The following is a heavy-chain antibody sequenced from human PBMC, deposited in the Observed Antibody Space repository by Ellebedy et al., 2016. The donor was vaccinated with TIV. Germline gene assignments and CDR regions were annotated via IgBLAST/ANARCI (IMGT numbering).Heavy chain of an antibody. Sequence: ASVKVSCKASGYTFTSYFLYWVRQAPGQGLEWMGIINPTSGSSNYAQKFQGRVTMTRDTSTSTVYMDLSSLRSGDTAVYYCARGDNYYYDSSGYYYSYWGQGTLVTVSS. V-gene: IGHV1-46*01. CDR1: GYTFTSYF. J-gene: IGHJ4*02. CDR2: INPTSGSS. D-gene: IGHD3-22*01. CDR3: ARGDNYYYDSSGYYYSY.